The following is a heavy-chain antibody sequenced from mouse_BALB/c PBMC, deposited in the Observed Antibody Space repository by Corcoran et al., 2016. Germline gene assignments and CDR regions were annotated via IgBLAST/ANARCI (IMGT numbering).Heavy chain of an antibody. Sequence: QIQLVQSGPELKKPGETVKISCKASGYTFTNYGMNWVKQAPGKGLKWMGWINTYTGEPTYADDFKGRFAFSLETSASTAYLQINNLKNEDTATYFCARRETGTAWFAYWGQGTLVTVSA. CDR1: GYTFTNYG. D-gene: IGHD4-1*01. CDR2: INTYTGEP. CDR3: ARRETGTAWFAY. J-gene: IGHJ3*01. V-gene: IGHV9-3-1*01.